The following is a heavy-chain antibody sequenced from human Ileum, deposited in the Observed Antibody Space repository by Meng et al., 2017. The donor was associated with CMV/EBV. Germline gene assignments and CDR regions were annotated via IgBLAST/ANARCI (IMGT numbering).Heavy chain of an antibody. CDR2: ISSIGSSI. J-gene: IGHJ6*02. Sequence: GESLKISCAASGFTFSDHYMSWIRQAPGKGLEWVSYISSIGSSIYYADSVKGRFTISRDNAKNSLYLQMNSLTVEDTAVYYCAREEGEQLVFYYYYGMDVWGQGTTVTVSS. CDR1: GFTFSDHY. V-gene: IGHV3-11*01. CDR3: AREEGEQLVFYYYYGMDV. D-gene: IGHD6-6*01.